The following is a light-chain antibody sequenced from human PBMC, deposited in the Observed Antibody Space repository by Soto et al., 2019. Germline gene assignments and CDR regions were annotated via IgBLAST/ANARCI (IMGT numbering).Light chain of an antibody. CDR1: QGISSY. CDR3: QQLNSYPPDT. J-gene: IGKJ5*01. V-gene: IGKV1-9*01. CDR2: AAS. Sequence: DIQLTQSPSFLSASVGDRVTITCRASQGISSYLAWYQQKPGKAPKLLIYAASTLQSGVPSRFSGSGSGTEFTLTISSLQPEDFENYYCQQLNSYPPDTFGQGTRLEIK.